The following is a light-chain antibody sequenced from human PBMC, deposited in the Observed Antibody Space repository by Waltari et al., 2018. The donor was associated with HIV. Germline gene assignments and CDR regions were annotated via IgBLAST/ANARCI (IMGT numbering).Light chain of an antibody. J-gene: IGLJ1*01. CDR2: DVT. V-gene: IGLV2-11*01. Sequence: QSALTQPRSVSGSPGHSVTIPCTGTSIDVGAYNSVPWYQQHPGKAPKIMIYDVTKRPSGVPDRFSGSKSGNTASLTISGLQAEDEADYYCCSYAGTYVYVFGTGTKVTVL. CDR1: SIDVGAYNS. CDR3: CSYAGTYVYV.